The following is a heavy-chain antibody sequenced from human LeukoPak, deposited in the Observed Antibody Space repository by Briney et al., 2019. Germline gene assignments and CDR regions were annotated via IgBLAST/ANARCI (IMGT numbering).Heavy chain of an antibody. CDR2: IYYSGST. CDR3: ASGYSSSWYHQGY. CDR1: GGSISSGGYY. Sequence: SQTLSLTCTVSGGSISSGGYYWSWIRQHPGKGLEWIGYIYYSGSTYYNPSLESRVTISVDTSKNQFSLKLSSVTAADTAVYYCASGYSSSWYHQGYWGQGTLVTVSS. V-gene: IGHV4-31*03. D-gene: IGHD6-13*01. J-gene: IGHJ4*02.